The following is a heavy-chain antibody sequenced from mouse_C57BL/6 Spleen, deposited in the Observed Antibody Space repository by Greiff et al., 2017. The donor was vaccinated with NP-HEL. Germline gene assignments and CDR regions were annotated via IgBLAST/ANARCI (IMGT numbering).Heavy chain of an antibody. CDR2: ISDGGSYT. CDR1: GFTFSSYA. CDR3: ARDRAGYDYDWYFDV. V-gene: IGHV5-4*01. J-gene: IGHJ1*03. D-gene: IGHD2-4*01. Sequence: EVKVVESGGGLVKPGGSLKLSCAASGFTFSSYAMSWVRQTPEKRLEWVATISDGGSYTYYPDNVKGRFTISRDNAKNNLYLQMSHLKSEDTAMYYCARDRAGYDYDWYFDVWGTGTTVTVSS.